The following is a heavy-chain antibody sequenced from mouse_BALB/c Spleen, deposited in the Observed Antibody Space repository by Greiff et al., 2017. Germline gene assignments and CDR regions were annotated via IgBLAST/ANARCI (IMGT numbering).Heavy chain of an antibody. CDR3: ASPSEVYYDRYAMDY. CDR2: ISSGGSYT. V-gene: IGHV5-6*01. CDR1: GFTFSSYG. Sequence: EVMLVDSGGDLVKPGGSLKLSCAASGFTFSSYGMSWVRQTPDKRLEWVATISSGGSYTYYPDSVKGRFTISRDNAKNTLYLQMSSLKSEDTAMYYCASPSEVYYDRYAMDYWGQGTSVTVSS. J-gene: IGHJ4*01. D-gene: IGHD2-4*01.